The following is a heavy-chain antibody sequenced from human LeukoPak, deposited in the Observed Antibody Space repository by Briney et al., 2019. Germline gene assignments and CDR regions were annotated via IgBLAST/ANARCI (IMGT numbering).Heavy chain of an antibody. CDR1: GGSFSGYY. J-gene: IGHJ4*02. CDR3: ARPGASSGWFRRAFDY. CDR2: INHSGST. V-gene: IGHV4-34*01. D-gene: IGHD6-19*01. Sequence: SETLSLTCAVYGGSFSGYYWSWIRQPPGKGLEWIGEINHSGSTNYNPSLKSRVTISVDTSKNRFSLKLSSVTAADTAVYYCARPGASSGWFRRAFDYWGQGTLVTVSS.